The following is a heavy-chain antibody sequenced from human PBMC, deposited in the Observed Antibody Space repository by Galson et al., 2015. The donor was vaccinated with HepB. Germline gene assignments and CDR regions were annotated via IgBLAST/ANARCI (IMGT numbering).Heavy chain of an antibody. Sequence: SLRLSCAASGFTFSSYWMSWVRQAPGKGLEWVANIKQDGSEKYYVDSVKGRFTISRDNAKNSLYLQMNSLRAEETAVFYCARGYSSSWGHWYFDLWGRGTLVTVSS. V-gene: IGHV3-7*03. D-gene: IGHD6-13*01. CDR2: IKQDGSEK. J-gene: IGHJ2*01. CDR3: ARGYSSSWGHWYFDL. CDR1: GFTFSSYW.